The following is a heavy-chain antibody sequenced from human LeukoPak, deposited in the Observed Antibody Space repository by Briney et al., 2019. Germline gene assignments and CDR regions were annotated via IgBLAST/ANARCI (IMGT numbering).Heavy chain of an antibody. D-gene: IGHD6-13*01. Sequence: SETLSLTCTVSGGSISSYYWNWIRQPPGKGLEWIGYMHYSGTTNYNPSLKSRVTISVDTSKIQFSLKLSSVTAADTAVYYCARSAFLVTAPGLYYFDYWGQGTLVAVSS. V-gene: IGHV4-59*01. J-gene: IGHJ4*02. CDR1: GGSISSYY. CDR2: MHYSGTT. CDR3: ARSAFLVTAPGLYYFDY.